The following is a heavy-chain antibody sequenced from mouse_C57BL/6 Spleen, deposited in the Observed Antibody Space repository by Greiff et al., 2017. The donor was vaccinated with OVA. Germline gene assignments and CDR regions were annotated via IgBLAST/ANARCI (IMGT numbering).Heavy chain of an antibody. CDR1: GFTFSSYG. Sequence: EVKLMESGGDLVKPGGSLKLSCAASGFTFSSYGMSWVRQTPDKRLEWVATISSGGSYTYYPDSVKGRFTISRDNAKNTLYLQMSSLKSEDTAMYYCARFLYGSSWFAYWGQGTLVTVSA. D-gene: IGHD1-1*01. CDR3: ARFLYGSSWFAY. CDR2: ISSGGSYT. V-gene: IGHV5-6*01. J-gene: IGHJ3*01.